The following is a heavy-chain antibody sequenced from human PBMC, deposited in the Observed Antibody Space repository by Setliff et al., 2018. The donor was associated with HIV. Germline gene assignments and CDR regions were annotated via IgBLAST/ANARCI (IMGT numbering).Heavy chain of an antibody. D-gene: IGHD4-17*01. CDR1: GGSIGGYY. CDR3: ARGNSRRLRVHYYYYYMDV. V-gene: IGHV4-4*07. CDR2: IYTSGNT. Sequence: ASETLSLTCTVSGGSIGGYYWSWIRQPAGKGLEWIGHIYTSGNTNHNPSLKSRVTISVDTSENQFSLKLSPVTAADTAVYYCARGNSRRLRVHYYYYYMDVWGKGTTVTVSS. J-gene: IGHJ6*03.